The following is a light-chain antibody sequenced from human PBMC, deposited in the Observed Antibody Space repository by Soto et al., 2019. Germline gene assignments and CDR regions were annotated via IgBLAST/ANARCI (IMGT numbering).Light chain of an antibody. CDR2: SAS. V-gene: IGKV3-15*01. Sequence: EVVMTQSPATLSVSPGERATLSCRASQSVSSNLVWYQQKPGQAPRLLIYSASTRATGIPARFSGTGSGTEFTLTISSLQSEDFAVYYCQQYHHLTRTFGDGTRVEIK. CDR1: QSVSSN. CDR3: QQYHHLTRT. J-gene: IGKJ4*01.